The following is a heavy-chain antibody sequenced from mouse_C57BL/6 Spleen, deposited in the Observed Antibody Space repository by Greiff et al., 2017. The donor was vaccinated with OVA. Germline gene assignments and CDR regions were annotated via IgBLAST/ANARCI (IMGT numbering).Heavy chain of an antibody. V-gene: IGHV1-26*01. D-gene: IGHD2-3*01. CDR3: ARSEAYDGYYYAMDY. J-gene: IGHJ4*01. CDR2: INPNNGGT. CDR1: GYTFTDYY. Sequence: VQLQQSGPELVKPGASVKISCKASGYTFTDYYMNWVKQSHGKSLEWIGDINPNNGGTSYNQKFKGKATLTVDKSSSTAYMERRSLTSEDSAVYYCARSEAYDGYYYAMDYWGQGTSVTVSS.